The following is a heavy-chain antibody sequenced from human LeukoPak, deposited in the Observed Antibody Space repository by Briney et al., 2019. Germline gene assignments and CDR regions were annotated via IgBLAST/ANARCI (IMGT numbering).Heavy chain of an antibody. CDR1: GFTFRTYW. CDR2: IESDGSST. CDR3: VRGSWSAAGTSIDY. V-gene: IGHV3-74*01. D-gene: IGHD6-13*01. J-gene: IGHJ4*02. Sequence: PGGSLRLSCAASGFTFRTYWMNWARQAPGKGLVWVSRIESDGSSTSYADSVKGRFTISRDNAANTLYLQMNSLRAEDTAVYYCVRGSWSAAGTSIDYWGQGTLVTVSS.